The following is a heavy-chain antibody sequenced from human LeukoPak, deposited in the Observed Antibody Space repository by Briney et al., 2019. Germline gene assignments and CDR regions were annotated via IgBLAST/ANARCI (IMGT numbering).Heavy chain of an antibody. CDR1: GFIFIDYY. V-gene: IGHV3-11*06. Sequence: GGSLRLSCAASGFIFIDYYMSWIRQAPGKGLEWVSYISGASDYRKYADSVKGRFTISRDNAKKSLYLQMNSLRAEDTAVYYCARDGFSSGWFIWGQGTMVTVSS. CDR2: ISGASDYR. CDR3: ARDGFSSGWFI. D-gene: IGHD6-19*01. J-gene: IGHJ3*01.